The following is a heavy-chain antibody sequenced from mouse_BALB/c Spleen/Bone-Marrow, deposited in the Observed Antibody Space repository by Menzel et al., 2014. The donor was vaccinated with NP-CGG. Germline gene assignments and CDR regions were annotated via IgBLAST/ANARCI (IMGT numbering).Heavy chain of an antibody. CDR2: IWAGGST. D-gene: IGHD1-1*01. CDR3: ARGSYYEGAMDY. J-gene: IGHJ4*01. Sequence: VQGVESGPGLVAPSQSLSITCTVSGFSLTSYGVHWVRQPPGKVLEWLGVIWAGGSTNYNSALMTRLSISKDNSKSXVFLKMNSLQTDDTAMYYCARGSYYEGAMDYWGQGTSVTVSS. V-gene: IGHV2-9*02. CDR1: GFSLTSYG.